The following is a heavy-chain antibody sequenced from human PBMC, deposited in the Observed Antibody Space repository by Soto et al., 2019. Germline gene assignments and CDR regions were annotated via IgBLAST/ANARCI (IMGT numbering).Heavy chain of an antibody. D-gene: IGHD6-13*01. Sequence: SETLSLTCAVYGGSFSGYYWSWIRQPPGKGLEWIGEINHSGSTNYNPSLKSRVTISVDTSKNQFSLKLSSVTDADTAVYYCARVGSGIAAGVLSGTPASYFDYWGQGTLLTVSS. CDR1: GGSFSGYY. CDR2: INHSGST. V-gene: IGHV4-34*01. CDR3: ARVGSGIAAGVLSGTPASYFDY. J-gene: IGHJ4*02.